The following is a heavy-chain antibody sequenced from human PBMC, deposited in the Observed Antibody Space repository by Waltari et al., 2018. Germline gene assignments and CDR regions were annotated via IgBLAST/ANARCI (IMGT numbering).Heavy chain of an antibody. CDR3: ARAGAVRVRYYFDY. D-gene: IGHD3-10*01. CDR2: ISGSGGST. V-gene: IGHV3-23*01. Sequence: EVQLLESGGGLVQPGGSLRLSCAASGFTFSSYAMSWVRQAPGKGLEWVSVISGSGGSTYYADSVKGRFTIARDNSKNTLYLQMSILRSEDTAVYYCARAGAVRVRYYFDYWGQGSLVTVSS. J-gene: IGHJ4*02. CDR1: GFTFSSYA.